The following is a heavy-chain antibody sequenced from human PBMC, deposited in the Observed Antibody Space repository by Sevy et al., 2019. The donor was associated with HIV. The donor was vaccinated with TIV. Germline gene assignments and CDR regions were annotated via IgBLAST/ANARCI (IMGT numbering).Heavy chain of an antibody. V-gene: IGHV3-74*01. CDR1: GFTFSSYW. CDR3: ARDPKPSVLRFLEWPSREDMDV. D-gene: IGHD3-3*01. CDR2: INSDGSST. Sequence: GGSLRLSCAASGFTFSSYWMHWVRQAPGMGLVWVSRINSDGSSTSYADSVKGRFTISRDNAKNTLYLQMNSLRAEDTAVYYCARDPKPSVLRFLEWPSREDMDVWGQRTTVTVSS. J-gene: IGHJ6*02.